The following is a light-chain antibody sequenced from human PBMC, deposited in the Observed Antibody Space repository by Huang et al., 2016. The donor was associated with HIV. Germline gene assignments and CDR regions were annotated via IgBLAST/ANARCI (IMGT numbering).Light chain of an antibody. CDR2: WAS. J-gene: IGKJ2*01. Sequence: DIVMTQSPDSLAVSLGERATINFKSSQNILHSSNNKNYLAWYQQKAGQPPKLLIYWASTRESGVPDRFSGSGSGTDFTLTISSSQAEDVAVYYCQQYYTTPQTFGQGTKLEIK. CDR3: QQYYTTPQT. V-gene: IGKV4-1*01. CDR1: QNILHSSNNKNY.